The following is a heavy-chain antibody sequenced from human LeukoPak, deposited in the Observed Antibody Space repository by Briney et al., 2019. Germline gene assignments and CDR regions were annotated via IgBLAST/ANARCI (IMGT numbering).Heavy chain of an antibody. CDR2: IYYSGST. Sequence: PSETLSLTCTVSRGSISPNYWTWIRQPPGKGLEWMGYIYYSGSTNYNPSLKSRVTISLDTSRSQFSLRLSSVTAADTAVYYCARLLDYDSSGYPDTFDIWGQGTMVTVSS. V-gene: IGHV4-59*01. D-gene: IGHD3-22*01. CDR3: ARLLDYDSSGYPDTFDI. J-gene: IGHJ3*02. CDR1: RGSISPNY.